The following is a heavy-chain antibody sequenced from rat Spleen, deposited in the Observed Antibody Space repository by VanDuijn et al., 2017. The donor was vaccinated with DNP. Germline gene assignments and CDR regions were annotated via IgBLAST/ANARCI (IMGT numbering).Heavy chain of an antibody. J-gene: IGHJ3*01. Sequence: EVRLVESGGDLVQPGKSLKLSCAASGFSFINYAMAWVRQSPKKGLEWVATIIYDGSRTYYPDSVKGRFTVSRDDAKSSLYLQMDSLRSEDTATYFCTTGLNWFGYWGQGTLVTVSS. CDR1: GFSFINYA. V-gene: IGHV5S10*01. CDR3: TTGLNWFGY. CDR2: IIYDGSRT.